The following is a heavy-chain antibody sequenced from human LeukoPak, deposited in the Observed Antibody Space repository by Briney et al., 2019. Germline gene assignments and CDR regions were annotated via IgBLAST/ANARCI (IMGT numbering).Heavy chain of an antibody. D-gene: IGHD5-18*01. Sequence: SETLSLTCTVSGGSISNYYWSWIRQPAGKGLEWIGRISTSGSTNYNPSLRSRVTMSVDTSKNQFSLRLTSLTAADTAVYYCATVTDPRYTYFDPWGQGTLVTVSS. CDR1: GGSISNYY. V-gene: IGHV4-4*07. CDR3: ATVTDPRYTYFDP. J-gene: IGHJ5*02. CDR2: ISTSGST.